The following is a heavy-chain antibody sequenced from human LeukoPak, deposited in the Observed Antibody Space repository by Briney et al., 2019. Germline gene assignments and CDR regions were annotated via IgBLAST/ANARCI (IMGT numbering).Heavy chain of an antibody. V-gene: IGHV4-59*01. CDR2: ISYSGST. J-gene: IGHJ4*02. D-gene: IGHD2-8*02. Sequence: SETLSLTCTVSDGSLSSYYWSWIRQPPGKGLEWIGYISYSGSTSYNPSLKSRVTISADTSKNQFSLKLSSVTAADTAVYYCARQSGATINWGRGTLVTVSS. CDR1: DGSLSSYY. CDR3: ARQSGATIN.